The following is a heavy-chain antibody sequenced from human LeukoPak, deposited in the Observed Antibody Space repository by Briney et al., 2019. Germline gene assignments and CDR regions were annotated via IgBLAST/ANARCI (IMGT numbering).Heavy chain of an antibody. CDR1: GCSFTSYW. CDR3: ARFFRQLWSPYYYYGMDV. CDR2: IYPGDSDT. J-gene: IGHJ6*02. V-gene: IGHV5-51*01. D-gene: IGHD5-18*01. Sequence: PGESLKISCKGSGCSFTSYWIGWVPQMPGKGLEWIGLIYPGDSDTRYSPSFQGQVTISADKSISTAYLQWSSLKASDTAMYYCARFFRQLWSPYYYYGMDVWGQGTTATVSS.